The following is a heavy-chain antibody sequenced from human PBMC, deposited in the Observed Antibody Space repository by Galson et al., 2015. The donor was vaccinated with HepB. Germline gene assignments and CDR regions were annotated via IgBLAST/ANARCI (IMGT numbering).Heavy chain of an antibody. CDR1: GFTFSSYW. CDR2: IKQDGSEK. D-gene: IGHD3-3*01. V-gene: IGHV3-7*01. CDR3: ARDNSFASYDHFWSAYWTFDS. J-gene: IGHJ4*02. Sequence: SLRLSCAASGFTFSSYWMSWVRQAPGKGLEWVANIKQDGSEKNHVDTVKGRFIISRDNAKNSVYLQMNSLRAEDTAMYYCARDNSFASYDHFWSAYWTFDSWGQGTRVTVSS.